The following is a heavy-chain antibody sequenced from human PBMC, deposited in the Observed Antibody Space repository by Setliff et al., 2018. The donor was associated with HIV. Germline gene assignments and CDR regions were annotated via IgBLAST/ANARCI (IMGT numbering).Heavy chain of an antibody. J-gene: IGHJ5*01. CDR3: ATSTSAWYDY. CDR1: GNIFTPYA. D-gene: IGHD2-2*01. V-gene: IGHV1-3*01. CDR2: IIVASGTT. Sequence: ASVKVSCKASGNIFTPYAIHWVRQAPGQSLEWMGWIIVASGTTQYSQTFQGRATFSGDTSANTAYMELRSLRSEDTAVYYCATSTSAWYDYWGLGTQVTVSS.